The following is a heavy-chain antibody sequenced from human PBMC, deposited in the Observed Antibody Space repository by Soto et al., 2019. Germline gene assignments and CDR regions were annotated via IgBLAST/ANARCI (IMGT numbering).Heavy chain of an antibody. V-gene: IGHV1-18*01. D-gene: IGHD3-22*01. Sequence: ASVKVSCKASGYTFTSYGISWVRQAPGQGLEWMGWISAYNGNTNYAQKFQGRVTITADKSTSTAYMELSNLRSEDTAVYYCARTYYYDSSGYSSTGTFDYWGQGTLVTVSS. CDR2: ISAYNGNT. CDR3: ARTYYYDSSGYSSTGTFDY. CDR1: GYTFTSYG. J-gene: IGHJ4*02.